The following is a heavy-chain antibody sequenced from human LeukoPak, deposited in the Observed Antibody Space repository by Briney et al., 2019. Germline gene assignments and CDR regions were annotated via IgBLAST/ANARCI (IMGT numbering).Heavy chain of an antibody. CDR3: ANNNYGSAHY. Sequence: ASVKVSCKASGYTFTGYYMHWVRQAPGQGLEWMGWINPNSGDTNYAQKFQGRVTMTRDTSVTTVYMELNRLRSDDTAVYFCANNNYGSAHYWGQGTLVIVSS. V-gene: IGHV1-2*02. CDR2: INPNSGDT. CDR1: GYTFTGYY. D-gene: IGHD3-10*01. J-gene: IGHJ4*02.